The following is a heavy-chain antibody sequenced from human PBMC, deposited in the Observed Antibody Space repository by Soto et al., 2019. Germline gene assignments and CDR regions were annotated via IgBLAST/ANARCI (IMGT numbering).Heavy chain of an antibody. CDR1: GYTFTGYY. CDR2: INPYSGGT. D-gene: IGHD3-10*01. V-gene: IGHV1-2*02. J-gene: IGHJ6*03. Sequence: ASVKVSCKASGYTFTGYYMHWVRQAPGQGLEWMGWINPYSGGTKYAQKFQGRVTMTRDTSISTAYMELSRLRSDDTAIYYCAKAYGKGYMDVWGQGTTVTV. CDR3: AKAYGKGYMDV.